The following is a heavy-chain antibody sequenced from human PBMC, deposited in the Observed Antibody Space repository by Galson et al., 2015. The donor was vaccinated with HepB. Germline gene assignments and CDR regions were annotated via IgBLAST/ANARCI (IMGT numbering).Heavy chain of an antibody. CDR2: ISSSSSYI. D-gene: IGHD3-3*01. CDR3: ARPDFWSGYYVNGMDV. Sequence: SLRLSCAASGFTFSSYSMNWVRQAPGKGLEWVSSISSSSSYIYYADSVKGRFTISRDNAKNSLYLQMNSLRAEDTAVYYCARPDFWSGYYVNGMDVWGQGTTVTVSS. CDR1: GFTFSSYS. J-gene: IGHJ6*02. V-gene: IGHV3-21*01.